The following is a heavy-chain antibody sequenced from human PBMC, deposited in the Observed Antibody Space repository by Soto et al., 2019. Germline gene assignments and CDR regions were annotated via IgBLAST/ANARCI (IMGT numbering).Heavy chain of an antibody. CDR2: IYYSGST. CDR3: ARPSYYDFWSGYLSAFDI. V-gene: IGHV4-39*01. D-gene: IGHD3-3*01. Sequence: QLQLQESGPGLVKPSETLSLTCTVSGGSISSSSYYWGWIRQPPGKGLEWIGSIYYSGSTYYNPSLKSRVTISVDTSKNQFSLKLSSVTAADTAVYYCARPSYYDFWSGYLSAFDIWGQGTMVTVSS. CDR1: GGSISSSSYY. J-gene: IGHJ3*02.